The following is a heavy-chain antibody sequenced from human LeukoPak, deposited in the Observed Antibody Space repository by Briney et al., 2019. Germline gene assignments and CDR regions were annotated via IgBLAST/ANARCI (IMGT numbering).Heavy chain of an antibody. CDR2: IYNSGST. CDR3: ARSAFLVTAPGLYYFDY. Sequence: SETLSLTCTVSGGSISSYYWHWIRQPAGKGLEWIGLIYNSGSTNYNPSLKGRVTMSVDTSKNQFSLHLSSVTAADTAVYYCARSAFLVTAPGLYYFDYWGQGTLVAVSS. D-gene: IGHD6-13*01. V-gene: IGHV4-4*07. CDR1: GGSISSYY. J-gene: IGHJ4*02.